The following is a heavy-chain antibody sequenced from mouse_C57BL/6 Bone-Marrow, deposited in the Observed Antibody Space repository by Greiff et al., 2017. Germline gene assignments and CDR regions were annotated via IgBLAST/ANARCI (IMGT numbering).Heavy chain of an antibody. D-gene: IGHD4-1*02. CDR3: ARANWDVGDY. CDR2: ISYDGSN. J-gene: IGHJ4*01. CDR1: GYSITSGYY. Sequence: VQLKQSGPGLVKPSQSLSLTCSVTGYSITSGYYWNWIRQFPGNKLEWMGYISYDGSNNYNPSLKNRISITRDTSKNQFFLKLNSVTTEDTATYYCARANWDVGDYWGQGTSVTVSS. V-gene: IGHV3-6*01.